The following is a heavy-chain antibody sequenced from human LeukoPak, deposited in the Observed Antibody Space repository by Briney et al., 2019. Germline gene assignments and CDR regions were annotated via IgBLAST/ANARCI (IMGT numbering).Heavy chain of an antibody. CDR1: GFTFSSYR. D-gene: IGHD3-16*01. Sequence: GGSLRLSCAASGFTFSSYRMSWVRQAPGKGREGVSYMDSSCSSVHYADSVKGRFTISRDNAKNSLYLQMNSLRAEDTAVYYCARDGGWQDDYWGQGTLVTVSS. V-gene: IGHV3-48*01. J-gene: IGHJ4*02. CDR2: MDSSCSSV. CDR3: ARDGGWQDDY.